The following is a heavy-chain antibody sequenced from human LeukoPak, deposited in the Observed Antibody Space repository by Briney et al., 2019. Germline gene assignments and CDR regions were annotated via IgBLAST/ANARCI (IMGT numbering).Heavy chain of an antibody. Sequence: GGSLRLSCAASGFTFSNAWMSWVRQAPGKGLEWVGRIKSKTDGGTTDYAAPVEGRFTISRDDSKNTLYLQMNSLKTEDTAVYYCTTGLWFGDQNYYYYMDVWGKGTTVTVSS. J-gene: IGHJ6*03. CDR1: GFTFSNAW. V-gene: IGHV3-15*01. D-gene: IGHD3-10*01. CDR2: IKSKTDGGTT. CDR3: TTGLWFGDQNYYYYMDV.